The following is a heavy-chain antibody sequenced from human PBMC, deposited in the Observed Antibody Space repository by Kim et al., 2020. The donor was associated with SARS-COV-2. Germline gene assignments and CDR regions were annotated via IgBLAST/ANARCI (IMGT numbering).Heavy chain of an antibody. D-gene: IGHD2-15*01. CDR2: ISSKSRNYAT. CDR1: GFDFSGSV. CDR3: ARLVASGESGYSPYYMDA. Sequence: GGSLRLSCATSGFDFSGSVIHWVRQASGQGLEWIGRISSKSRNYATGYAATVRGRFTLSRDDANKTAFLQMNSLRVEDTAVYYCARLVASGESGYSPYYMDAWGKGNTVTVSS. J-gene: IGHJ6*03. V-gene: IGHV3-73*01.